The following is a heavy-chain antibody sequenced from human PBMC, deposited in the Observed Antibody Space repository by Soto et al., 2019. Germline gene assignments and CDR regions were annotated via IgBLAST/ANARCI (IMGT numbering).Heavy chain of an antibody. CDR1: GFTFSSYG. J-gene: IGHJ6*02. CDR3: ARETGSYDFYYGMDV. Sequence: GGSLRLSCAASGFTFSSYGMHWVRQAPGKGLEWVAVIWYDGSNKYYADSVKGRFTISRDNSKNTLYLQMNSLRAEDTAVYYCARETGSYDFYYGMDVWGQGTMVTVSS. CDR2: IWYDGSNK. D-gene: IGHD1-26*01. V-gene: IGHV3-33*01.